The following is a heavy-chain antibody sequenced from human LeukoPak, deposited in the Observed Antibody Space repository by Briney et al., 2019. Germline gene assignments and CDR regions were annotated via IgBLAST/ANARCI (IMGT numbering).Heavy chain of an antibody. CDR1: GYTFTSYG. D-gene: IGHD3-22*01. Sequence: ASVKVSCKASGYTFTSYGISWVRQAPGQGLEWMGWISAYNGNTNYAQKFQGRVTMTTDTSTSTAYMELRSLRSDDTAAYYCARAQGYYYDSSGYYFDYFDYWGQGTLVTVSS. CDR3: ARAQGYYYDSSGYYFDYFDY. V-gene: IGHV1-18*01. CDR2: ISAYNGNT. J-gene: IGHJ4*02.